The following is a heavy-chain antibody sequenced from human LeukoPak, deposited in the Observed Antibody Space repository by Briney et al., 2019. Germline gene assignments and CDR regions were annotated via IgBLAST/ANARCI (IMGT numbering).Heavy chain of an antibody. V-gene: IGHV2-5*01. CDR3: AHRPPGIVVRGNYFDY. CDR1: GFSLSTSGVG. D-gene: IGHD3-22*01. J-gene: IGHJ4*02. Sequence: SGPTLVNPTQTLTLTCTFSGFSLSTSGVGVGWIRQPPGKALEWLALIYWNDDKRYSPSLKSRLTITKDTSKNQVVLTVTNMDPVDTATYYCAHRPPGIVVRGNYFDYWGQGTLVTVSS. CDR2: IYWNDDK.